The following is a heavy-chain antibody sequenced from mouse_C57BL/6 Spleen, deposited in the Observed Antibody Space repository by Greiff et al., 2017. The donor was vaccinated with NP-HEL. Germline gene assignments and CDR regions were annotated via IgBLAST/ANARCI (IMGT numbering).Heavy chain of an antibody. CDR3: ARDRGGGYYVEYYAMDY. J-gene: IGHJ4*01. D-gene: IGHD2-3*01. Sequence: EVNLVESGGGLVKPGGSLKLSCAASGFTFSSYAMSWVRQTPEKRLEWVATISDGGSYTYYPDNVKGRFTISRDNAKNNLYLQMSHLKSEDTAMYYCARDRGGGYYVEYYAMDYWGQGTSVTVSS. CDR1: GFTFSSYA. CDR2: ISDGGSYT. V-gene: IGHV5-4*01.